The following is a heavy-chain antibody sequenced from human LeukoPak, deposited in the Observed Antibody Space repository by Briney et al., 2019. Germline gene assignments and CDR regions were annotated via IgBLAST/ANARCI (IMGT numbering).Heavy chain of an antibody. V-gene: IGHV4-4*02. D-gene: IGHD4-17*01. Sequence: SETLSLTCAVSGGSISSGNWWSWVRQPPGKGLEWIGEIYHSGSTNYNPSLKSRVTISVDKSKNQFSLNLSSVTAADTAMYYCARASTVTTWSLGYWGQGILVTVSS. J-gene: IGHJ4*02. CDR1: GGSISSGNW. CDR3: ARASTVTTWSLGY. CDR2: IYHSGST.